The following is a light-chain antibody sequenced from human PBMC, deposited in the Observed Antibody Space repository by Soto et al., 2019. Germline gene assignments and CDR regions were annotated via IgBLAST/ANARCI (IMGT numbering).Light chain of an antibody. CDR3: CSFAGSSTPFG. Sequence: QSALTQPASVSGSPGQSITISCTGTSSDVGSYDIVSWYQHHPGKAPKLIIYEGFKRPSGVSNRFSGSKSANTASLTVSGLQAEDRADYHGCSFAGSSTPFGFGTGSKVT. CDR2: EGF. V-gene: IGLV2-23*01. J-gene: IGLJ1*01. CDR1: SSDVGSYDI.